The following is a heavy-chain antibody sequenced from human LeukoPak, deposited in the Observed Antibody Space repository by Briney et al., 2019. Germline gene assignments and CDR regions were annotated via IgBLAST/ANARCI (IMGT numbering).Heavy chain of an antibody. CDR1: GGSIDITNY. Sequence: NTSETLSLTCDVSGGSIDITNYWTWVRQPPGKGLEWIGEVNLQGSTNYNPSLMGRVAISVDKSENHISLQLTSVTAADTAVYYCAREGGPYRPLDYSGQGTLVTVSS. CDR2: VNLQGST. J-gene: IGHJ4*02. V-gene: IGHV4-4*02. CDR3: AREGGPYRPLDY.